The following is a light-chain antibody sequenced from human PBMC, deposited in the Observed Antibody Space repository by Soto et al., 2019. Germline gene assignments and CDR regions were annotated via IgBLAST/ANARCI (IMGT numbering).Light chain of an antibody. CDR2: GAS. V-gene: IGKV3-15*01. Sequence: EIVMTQSPATLSVSPGERATLSCRASQSVSSNSAWYQQKPGQAPRLLIYGASTRATGIPAKFSGSGSGTEFTFTFSSLQSEDFAVYYCQQYNNWPAVTFGGGTKVEIK. CDR1: QSVSSN. CDR3: QQYNNWPAVT. J-gene: IGKJ4*01.